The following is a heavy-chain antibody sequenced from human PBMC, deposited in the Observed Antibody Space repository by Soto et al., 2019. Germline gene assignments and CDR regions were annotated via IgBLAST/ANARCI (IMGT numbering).Heavy chain of an antibody. Sequence: ASVKVSWMASGGTSPDYYVHWVRQAPGKKLEWMGWINPNSGGTNFAQKFQGRVTMTGDTSISTVYMELNRLTSDDTAVYYCARGVSRFRTWFDPWGQGTVVTVSS. CDR1: GGTSPDYY. V-gene: IGHV1-2*02. CDR2: INPNSGGT. J-gene: IGHJ5*02. CDR3: ARGVSRFRTWFDP.